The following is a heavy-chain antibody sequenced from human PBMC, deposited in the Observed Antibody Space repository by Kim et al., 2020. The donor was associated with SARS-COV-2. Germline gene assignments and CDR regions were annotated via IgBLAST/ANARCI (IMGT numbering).Heavy chain of an antibody. Sequence: YYNPAPKSRVTISVDTSKNQFSLKLSSVTAADTAVYYCAVTPYYYYGMDVWGQGTTVTVSS. CDR3: AVTPYYYYGMDV. D-gene: IGHD5-18*01. J-gene: IGHJ6*02. V-gene: IGHV4-39*01.